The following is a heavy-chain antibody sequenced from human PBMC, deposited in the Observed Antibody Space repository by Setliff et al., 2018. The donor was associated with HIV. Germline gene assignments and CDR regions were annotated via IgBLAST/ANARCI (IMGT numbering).Heavy chain of an antibody. V-gene: IGHV4-59*08. D-gene: IGHD3-22*01. CDR1: GGSFSGYY. CDR3: ARSLVPSGYYYGRHAFDI. J-gene: IGHJ3*02. Sequence: SETLSLTCSVSGGSFSGYYWSWIRQPPGKGLEWIGYIYIYYSGSSYYNPSLKSRVTISVDTSKNQFSLRVNSVTAADTAVYYCARSLVPSGYYYGRHAFDIWGQGTKVTVSS. CDR2: IYIYYSGSS.